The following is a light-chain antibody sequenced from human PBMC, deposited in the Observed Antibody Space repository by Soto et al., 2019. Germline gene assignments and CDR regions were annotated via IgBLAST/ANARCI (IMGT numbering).Light chain of an antibody. CDR3: QQYKQWPPN. V-gene: IGKV3-15*01. J-gene: IGKJ5*01. Sequence: TKSPSTLSTSTTYRAALSFRASQSVSSNLAWYQQKRGQAPRLLIHTASTRATGVPARFSASGSGTEFTLTISSLQSEDFTVYYCQQYKQWPPNFGQGARLEIK. CDR1: QSVSSN. CDR2: TAS.